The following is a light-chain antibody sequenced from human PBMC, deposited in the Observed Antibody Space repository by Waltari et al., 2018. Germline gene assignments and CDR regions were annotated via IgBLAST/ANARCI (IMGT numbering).Light chain of an antibody. Sequence: QSVLTQPPSVSGAPGQRATISCTGSGSNIGAGYDVHWYQQLPRAAPKLLIYGSSTRPLGVPDRFFGSTSGTSASLAITGLQAEDEADYYCQSYDTSLSVVFGGGTKLTVL. V-gene: IGLV1-40*01. CDR3: QSYDTSLSVV. J-gene: IGLJ3*02. CDR2: GSS. CDR1: GSNIGAGYD.